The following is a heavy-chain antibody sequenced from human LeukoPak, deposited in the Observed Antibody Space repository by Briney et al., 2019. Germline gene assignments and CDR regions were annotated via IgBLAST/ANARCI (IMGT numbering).Heavy chain of an antibody. CDR1: GGSISSGSYY. CDR2: IYTSGST. D-gene: IGHD3-9*01. Sequence: ASQTLSLTCTVSGGSISSGSYYWSWIRQPAGKGLEWIGRIYTSGSTNYNPSPKSRVTISVDTSKNQFSLKLSSLTAADTAVYYCARVKAAYDILTGYRNYYYYYMDVWGKGTTVTVSS. J-gene: IGHJ6*03. CDR3: ARVKAAYDILTGYRNYYYYYMDV. V-gene: IGHV4-61*02.